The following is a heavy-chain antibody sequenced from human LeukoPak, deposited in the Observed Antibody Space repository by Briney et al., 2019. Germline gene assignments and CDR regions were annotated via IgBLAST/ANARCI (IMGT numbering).Heavy chain of an antibody. J-gene: IGHJ4*02. D-gene: IGHD6-13*01. Sequence: GGSLRLSCAASGFTFNSYGMHWVRQAPGKGLEWVAVIWYDGSNKYYADSVKGRFTISRDNSKNTLNLQMNSLRAEDTAVYYCARGPSYSSSFDFWGQGTLVIVSS. CDR3: ARGPSYSSSFDF. CDR2: IWYDGSNK. V-gene: IGHV3-33*01. CDR1: GFTFNSYG.